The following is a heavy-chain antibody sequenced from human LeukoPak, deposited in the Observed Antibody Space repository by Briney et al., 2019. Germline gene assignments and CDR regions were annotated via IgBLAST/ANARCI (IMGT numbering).Heavy chain of an antibody. D-gene: IGHD1-26*01. CDR2: LSATGGKT. V-gene: IGHV3-23*01. CDR1: GFTFSGYA. CDR3: AKGGGSYSGFDI. Sequence: EGSLRLSCAASGFTFSGYAMSWVRQAPGKGLEWISALSATGGKTYYADSVKGRFTISRDNSKNTLFLEVHSLRGEDTAVYYCAKGGGSYSGFDIWGHGTMVTVS. J-gene: IGHJ3*02.